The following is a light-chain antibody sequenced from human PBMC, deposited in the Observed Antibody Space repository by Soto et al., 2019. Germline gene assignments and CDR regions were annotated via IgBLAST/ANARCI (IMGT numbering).Light chain of an antibody. V-gene: IGLV1-44*01. CDR2: SNS. Sequence: QAVVTQPPSASGTPGQRVTISCSGSSSDIGSTTVNWYQQLPGSAPKLVIYSNSQRPSGVPDRFSGSKSGTSASLAISGLQSEDEADYYCAAWDDSLNGPYVFGTGTKLTVL. CDR3: AAWDDSLNGPYV. CDR1: SSDIGSTT. J-gene: IGLJ1*01.